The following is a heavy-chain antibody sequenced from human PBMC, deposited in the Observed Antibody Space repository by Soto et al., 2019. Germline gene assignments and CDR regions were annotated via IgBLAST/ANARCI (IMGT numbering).Heavy chain of an antibody. CDR1: GFTFSSYA. CDR2: ISYDGSNK. D-gene: IGHD3-3*01. V-gene: IGHV3-30-3*01. CDR3: ARDHRGITIFGVVTRNYYYYGMDV. Sequence: QAGGSLRLSCAASGFTFSSYAMHWVRQAPGKGLEWVAVISYDGSNKYYADSVKGRFTISRDNSKNTLYLQMNSLRAEDTAVYYCARDHRGITIFGVVTRNYYYYGMDVWGQGTTVTVSS. J-gene: IGHJ6*02.